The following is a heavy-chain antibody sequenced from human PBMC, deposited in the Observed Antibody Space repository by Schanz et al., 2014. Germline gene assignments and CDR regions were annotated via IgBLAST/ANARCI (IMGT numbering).Heavy chain of an antibody. D-gene: IGHD2-8*02. CDR1: GFNFSDYA. J-gene: IGHJ4*02. CDR3: AKSLESCPGGRCSRGYFDY. CDR2: VSSDGNND. V-gene: IGHV3-30*18. Sequence: VQLLESGGGLVQPGGSLRLSCAASGFNFSDYAMCWVRQAPGKGLEWVALVSSDGNNDYYTDSVKGRFTISRDNFKGALYLQMSSLKAEDTAVYYCAKSLESCPGGRCSRGYFDYWGQGTLVTVSS.